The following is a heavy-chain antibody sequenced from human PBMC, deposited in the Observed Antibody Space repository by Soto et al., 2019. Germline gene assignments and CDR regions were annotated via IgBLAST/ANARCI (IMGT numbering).Heavy chain of an antibody. V-gene: IGHV4-34*01. CDR3: ARGLYYYDYSRWRHNWFDP. Sequence: QVQLQQWGAGLLKPSETLSLTCGVYGGSFSDNYCSWIRQSPGKVLEWMGEINHSGSTNYNPSLKSGGTLSIDTSKNQFSLKLSSVTAADTAVYYCARGLYYYDYSRWRHNWFDPWGQGTLVTVSS. D-gene: IGHD3-22*01. CDR1: GGSFSDNY. CDR2: INHSGST. J-gene: IGHJ5*02.